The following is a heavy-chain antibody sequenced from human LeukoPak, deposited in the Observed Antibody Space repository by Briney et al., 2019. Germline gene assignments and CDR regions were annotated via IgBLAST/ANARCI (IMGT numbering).Heavy chain of an antibody. CDR3: ARDEIYYDILTGYRHFDY. V-gene: IGHV3-7*01. D-gene: IGHD3-9*01. CDR1: GFTFSSYA. J-gene: IGHJ4*02. CDR2: IKQDGSEK. Sequence: GGSLRLSCAASGFTFSSYAMNWVRQAPGKGLEWVANIKQDGSEKKYLDSVKGRFTISRDNAKNSMYLQMNSLRAEDTAVYYCARDEIYYDILTGYRHFDYWGQGTLVTVFS.